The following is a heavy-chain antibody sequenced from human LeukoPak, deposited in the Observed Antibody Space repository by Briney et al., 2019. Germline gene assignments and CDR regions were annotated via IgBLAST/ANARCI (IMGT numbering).Heavy chain of an antibody. V-gene: IGHV3-9*01. J-gene: IGHJ4*02. CDR3: AKGSTVTTGSGSFDY. Sequence: GGSLRLSCAASGFTFDDYAMHWVRQAPGKGLEWVSGMSWNSGSIGYADSVKGRFTISRDNAKNSLYLHMNSLRAEDTALYYCAKGSTVTTGSGSFDYWGQGTLVTVSS. CDR1: GFTFDDYA. CDR2: MSWNSGSI. D-gene: IGHD4-17*01.